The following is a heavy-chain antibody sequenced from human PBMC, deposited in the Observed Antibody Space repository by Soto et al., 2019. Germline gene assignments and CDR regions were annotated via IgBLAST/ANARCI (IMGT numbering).Heavy chain of an antibody. CDR2: INHSGST. D-gene: IGHD6-13*01. CDR3: ARGALLIAAAGTNWFDL. Sequence: PSETLSLTCAVYGGSFSGYYWSWIRQPPGKGLEWIGEINHSGSTNYNPSLKSRVAISVDTSKNQFSLKLSSVTAADTAVYYCARGALLIAAAGTNWFDLWGQGTLVTVSS. J-gene: IGHJ5*02. CDR1: GGSFSGYY. V-gene: IGHV4-34*01.